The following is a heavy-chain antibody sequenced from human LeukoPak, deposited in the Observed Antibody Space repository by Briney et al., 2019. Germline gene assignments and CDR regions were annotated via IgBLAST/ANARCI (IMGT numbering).Heavy chain of an antibody. Sequence: ASVKVSCKASGYTFTNYGISWVRQAPGQGLEWMGWISAYNGNTNYAQKLQGRVTMTTDTSTSTAYMELRSLRSDDTAIYYCGLSGNYYYYYMDVWGKGTTVTISS. D-gene: IGHD6-25*01. CDR2: ISAYNGNT. CDR3: GLSGNYYYYYMDV. J-gene: IGHJ6*03. CDR1: GYTFTNYG. V-gene: IGHV1-18*01.